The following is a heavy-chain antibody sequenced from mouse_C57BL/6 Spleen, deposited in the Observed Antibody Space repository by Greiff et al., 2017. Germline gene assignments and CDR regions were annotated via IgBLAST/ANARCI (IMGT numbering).Heavy chain of an antibody. D-gene: IGHD2-14*01. J-gene: IGHJ2*01. CDR3: TTGGTTDY. Sequence: EVQLVESGAELVRPGASVKLSCTASGFNIKDDYMHWVKQRPEQGLEWIGWIDPENGDTEYASKFQGKATITADTASNTADLQLSSLTSEDTAVYYCTTGGTTDYWGQGTTLTVSS. V-gene: IGHV14-4*01. CDR2: IDPENGDT. CDR1: GFNIKDDY.